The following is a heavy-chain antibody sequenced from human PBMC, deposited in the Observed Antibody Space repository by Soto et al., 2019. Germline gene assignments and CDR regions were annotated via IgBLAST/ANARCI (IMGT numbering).Heavy chain of an antibody. CDR1: GFTFSSYS. J-gene: IGHJ5*02. V-gene: IGHV3-21*01. Sequence: GGSLRLSCAASGFTFSSYSMNWVRQAPGKGLEWVSSISSSSSYMYYADSVKGRFTISRDNAKNSLYLQMNSLRAEDTAVYYCARSTIFGVVIKDWFDPWGQGTLVTVSS. CDR2: ISSSSSYM. CDR3: ARSTIFGVVIKDWFDP. D-gene: IGHD3-3*01.